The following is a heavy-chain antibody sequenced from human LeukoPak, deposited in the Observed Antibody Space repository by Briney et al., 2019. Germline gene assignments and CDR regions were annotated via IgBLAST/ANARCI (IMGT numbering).Heavy chain of an antibody. V-gene: IGHV3-30-3*01. CDR2: ISYDGSNK. CDR1: GFTFSSYA. J-gene: IGHJ4*02. CDR3: ASPQAPVDIVATSGFDY. Sequence: PGRSLRLSCAASGFTFSSYAMHWVRRAPGKGLEWVAVISYDGSNKYYADSVKGRFTISRDNSKNTLYLQMNSLRAEDTAVYYCASPQAPVDIVATSGFDYWGQGTLVTVSS. D-gene: IGHD5-12*01.